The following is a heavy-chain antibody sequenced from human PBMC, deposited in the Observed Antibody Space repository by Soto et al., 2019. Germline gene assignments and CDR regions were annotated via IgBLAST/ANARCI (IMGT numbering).Heavy chain of an antibody. CDR2: IYHSGTT. J-gene: IGHJ6*02. CDR3: ARAHYGDYGYGMDV. CDR1: GGSISSGGYS. V-gene: IGHV4-30-2*01. Sequence: QLQLQESGSGLVKPSQTLSLTCAVSGGSISSGGYSWSWIRQPPGKGLEWIGYIYHSGTTYYNPSLKSRVTIAVDRSKNQFSMKLSSVTAADTAVYYCARAHYGDYGYGMDVWGQGTTVTVSS. D-gene: IGHD4-17*01.